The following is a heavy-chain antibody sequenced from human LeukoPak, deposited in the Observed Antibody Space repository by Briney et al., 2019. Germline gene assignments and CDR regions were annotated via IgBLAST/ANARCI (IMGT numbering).Heavy chain of an antibody. Sequence: SETLSLTCTVSGGSISSSSYYWGWIRQPPGKGVEWIGSIYYSGSTYYNPSLKSRVTISVDTSKNQFSLKLSSVTAADTAVYYCARGDWIGWFGPWGQGTLVTVSS. CDR1: GGSISSSSYY. D-gene: IGHD3/OR15-3a*01. J-gene: IGHJ5*02. CDR2: IYYSGST. V-gene: IGHV4-39*07. CDR3: ARGDWIGWFGP.